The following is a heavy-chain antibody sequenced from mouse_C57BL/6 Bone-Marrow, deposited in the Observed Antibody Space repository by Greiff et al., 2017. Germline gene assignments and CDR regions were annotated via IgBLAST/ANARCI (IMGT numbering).Heavy chain of an antibody. D-gene: IGHD1-1*01. Sequence: VQLQQSGAELVRRGASVKLSCTASGFNIKDDYMHWVKQRPEQGLEWIGWIDPENGDTEYASKFQGKATITADTSSNTAYLQLSSLTSEDTAVYYCTSLSRYFDVWGTGTTVTVSS. CDR3: TSLSRYFDV. CDR1: GFNIKDDY. V-gene: IGHV14-4*01. CDR2: IDPENGDT. J-gene: IGHJ1*03.